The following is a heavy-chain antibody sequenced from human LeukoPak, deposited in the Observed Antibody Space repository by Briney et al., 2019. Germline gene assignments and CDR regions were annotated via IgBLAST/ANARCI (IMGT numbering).Heavy chain of an antibody. J-gene: IGHJ4*02. CDR1: GFTFNKAW. CDR3: ISPRTSSY. Sequence: PGGSLRLSCAASGFTFNKAWMNWVRQAPGQGLEWVGRIKSKIDGGTTDYAAPVKGRFIISRDDSKNTLYLQMNSLETEDTALYYCISPRTSSYWGQGTLVTVSS. CDR2: IKSKIDGGTT. D-gene: IGHD2-2*01. V-gene: IGHV3-15*07.